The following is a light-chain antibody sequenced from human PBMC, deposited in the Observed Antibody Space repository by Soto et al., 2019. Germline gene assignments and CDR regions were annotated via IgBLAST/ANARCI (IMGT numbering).Light chain of an antibody. CDR2: GAS. Sequence: DIQMTQSPSTLSASVGDRVTITCRASQSISSWLAWYQQKPGKAPRLLLYGASSLESGVPSRFSGSGSGTEFTLTSSRLQPDDFASYYWHQYESLITFGQGTRLEIK. V-gene: IGKV1-5*01. J-gene: IGKJ5*01. CDR3: HQYESLIT. CDR1: QSISSW.